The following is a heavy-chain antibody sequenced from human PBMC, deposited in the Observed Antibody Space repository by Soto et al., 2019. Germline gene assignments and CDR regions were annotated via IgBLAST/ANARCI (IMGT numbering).Heavy chain of an antibody. Sequence: GGSLRLSCAASGFTFSSYSMNWVRQAPGKGLEWVSYISSSSSTIYYADSVKGRFTISRDNAKNSLYLQMNSLRDEDTAVYYCATYCSSTSCYNYFDYWGQVTLVTVSS. J-gene: IGHJ4*02. V-gene: IGHV3-48*02. CDR1: GFTFSSYS. CDR3: ATYCSSTSCYNYFDY. CDR2: ISSSSSTI. D-gene: IGHD2-2*02.